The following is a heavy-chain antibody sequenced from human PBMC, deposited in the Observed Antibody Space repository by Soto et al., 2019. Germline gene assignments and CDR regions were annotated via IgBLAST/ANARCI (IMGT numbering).Heavy chain of an antibody. CDR3: ARDRGGGSGCYSYYYYGMDV. D-gene: IGHD6-19*01. V-gene: IGHV3-21*01. CDR2: ISSSSSYI. J-gene: IGHJ6*02. CDR1: GFTFSSYS. Sequence: EAQLVESGGGLVKPGGSLRLSCAASGFTFSSYSMNWVRQAPGKGLEWVSSISSSSSYIYYADSVKGRFTISRDNAKNSLYLQMNSLRAEDTAVYYCARDRGGGSGCYSYYYYGMDVWGQGTKVTVSS.